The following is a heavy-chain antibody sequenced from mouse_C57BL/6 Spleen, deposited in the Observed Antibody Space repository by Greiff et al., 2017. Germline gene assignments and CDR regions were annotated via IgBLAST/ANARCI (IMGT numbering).Heavy chain of an antibody. V-gene: IGHV1-69*01. D-gene: IGHD2-1*01. CDR2: IDPSDSYT. CDR1: GYTFTSYW. Sequence: QVQLQQPGAELVMPGASVKLSCKASGYTFTSYWMHWVKQRPGQGLEWIGEIDPSDSYTNYNQKFKGKSTLTVDKSSSTAYMQLSSLTSEDSAVYYCARGSGNYLCWYFDVWGTGTTVTVSS. CDR3: ARGSGNYLCWYFDV. J-gene: IGHJ1*03.